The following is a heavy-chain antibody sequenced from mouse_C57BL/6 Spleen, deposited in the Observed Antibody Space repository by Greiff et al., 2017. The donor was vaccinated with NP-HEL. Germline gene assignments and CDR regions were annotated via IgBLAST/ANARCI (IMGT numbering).Heavy chain of an antibody. Sequence: EVQLQQSGPELVKPGASVKISCKASGYTFTDYYMNWVKQSHGQSLEWIGDINPNNGGTSYNQKFKGKATLTVDKSSSTAYMELRSLTSEDSAVYYCARNYYGSSYAFDYWGQGTTLTVSS. CDR1: GYTFTDYY. J-gene: IGHJ2*01. CDR2: INPNNGGT. CDR3: ARNYYGSSYAFDY. V-gene: IGHV1-26*01. D-gene: IGHD1-1*01.